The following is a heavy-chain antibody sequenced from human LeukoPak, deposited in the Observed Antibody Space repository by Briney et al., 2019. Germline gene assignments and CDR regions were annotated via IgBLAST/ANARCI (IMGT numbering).Heavy chain of an antibody. J-gene: IGHJ4*02. CDR2: ISSSSNYR. D-gene: IGHD2-2*02. Sequence: GALRLSCAASGFTFSSYSMNWVRQAPGKGLEWVSFISSSSNYRYYADSVKGRFTISRDNAKSSLYLQMASLRAEDTAVYYCARTSVAAAISPYYFDYWGQGTLVTVSS. V-gene: IGHV3-21*01. CDR3: ARTSVAAAISPYYFDY. CDR1: GFTFSSYS.